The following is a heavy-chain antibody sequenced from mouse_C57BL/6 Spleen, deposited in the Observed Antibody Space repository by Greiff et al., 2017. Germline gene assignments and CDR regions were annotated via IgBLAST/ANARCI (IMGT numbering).Heavy chain of an antibody. CDR1: GFTFSNYW. D-gene: IGHD1-1*01. Sequence: VKLMESGGGLVQPGESMKLSCVASGFTFSNYWMNWVRQSPETGLEWVAQIRLKSDNYATHYAESVKGRLTISRDDSKSSVYLQMSNLRAEDTGIYYCTGGSSYWGQGTTLTVSS. V-gene: IGHV6-3*01. CDR2: IRLKSDNYAT. CDR3: TGGSSY. J-gene: IGHJ2*01.